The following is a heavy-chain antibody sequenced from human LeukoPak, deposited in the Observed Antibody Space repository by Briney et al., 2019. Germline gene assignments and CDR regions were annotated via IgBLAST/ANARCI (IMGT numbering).Heavy chain of an antibody. CDR2: VSNDGSNQ. Sequence: GGSLRLSCAASGFTLTYYAMHWVRQAPGKGLEWVSVVSNDGSNQDYTDSVKGRFIISRDDSKSTVYLQMNSLRVDDTAMYYCARGPDPVVRGPRRAFDLWGQGTMVTVSS. J-gene: IGHJ3*01. CDR1: GFTLTYYA. D-gene: IGHD3-10*01. CDR3: ARGPDPVVRGPRRAFDL. V-gene: IGHV3-30-3*01.